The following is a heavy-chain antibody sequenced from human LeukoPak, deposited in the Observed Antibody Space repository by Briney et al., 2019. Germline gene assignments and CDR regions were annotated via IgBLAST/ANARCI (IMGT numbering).Heavy chain of an antibody. J-gene: IGHJ4*02. CDR2: SDGSDT. CDR1: GFTFSKYW. Sequence: SGGSLRLSCEGSGFTFSKYWLKWVRQTPGKGLVWVSRSDGSDTSYADSVKGRFTISRDNAKNTLFLQMSSPRSEHKAVYYCARVEAGSCSNTRCRSIDFCGQGTLVTVSS. CDR3: ARVEAGSCSNTRCRSIDF. D-gene: IGHD2-2*01. V-gene: IGHV3-74*01.